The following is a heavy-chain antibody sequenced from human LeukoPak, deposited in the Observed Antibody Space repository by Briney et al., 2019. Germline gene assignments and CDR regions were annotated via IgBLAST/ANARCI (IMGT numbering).Heavy chain of an antibody. CDR2: INSDGSST. CDR3: AKEGFYDSSGYYYAVWYFDY. D-gene: IGHD3-22*01. J-gene: IGHJ4*02. Sequence: PGGSLRLSCAASGFTFSNYWMHWVRQAPGKGLLWVSRINSDGSSTSYADSVKGRFTISRDNAKNTLYLQMNSLRAEDTAVYYCAKEGFYDSSGYYYAVWYFDYWGQGTLVTVSS. V-gene: IGHV3-74*01. CDR1: GFTFSNYW.